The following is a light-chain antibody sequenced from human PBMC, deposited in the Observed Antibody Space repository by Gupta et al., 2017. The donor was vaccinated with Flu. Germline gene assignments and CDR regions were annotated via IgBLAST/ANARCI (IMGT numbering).Light chain of an antibody. CDR2: GAS. CDR3: LQDNKWPST. CDR1: QSIARN. J-gene: IGKJ1*01. V-gene: IGKV3-15*01. Sequence: PGTLAVSPGDSVTLSCRAGQSIARNLAWYQQKPGQAPRLLIYGASTRAAGIPARFSGSGFGTEFTLTVSSLQSEDFAVYYCLQDNKWPSTFGQGTKVEIK.